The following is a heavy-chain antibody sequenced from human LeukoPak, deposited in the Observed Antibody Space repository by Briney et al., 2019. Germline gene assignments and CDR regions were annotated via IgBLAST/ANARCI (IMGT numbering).Heavy chain of an antibody. Sequence: GASVKVSCKASGYTFTRYYMHWVRQAPGQGLEWMGWINPNSGGTNYAQKFQGRVTMTRDTSISTAYVELSRLRSDDTAVYYCAREGDIVVVPAAHLFDPWGQGTLVTVSS. CDR2: INPNSGGT. CDR1: GYTFTRYY. V-gene: IGHV1-2*02. CDR3: AREGDIVVVPAAHLFDP. D-gene: IGHD2-2*01. J-gene: IGHJ5*02.